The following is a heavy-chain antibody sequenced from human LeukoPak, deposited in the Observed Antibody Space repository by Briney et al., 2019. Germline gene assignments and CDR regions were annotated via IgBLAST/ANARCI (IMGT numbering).Heavy chain of an antibody. D-gene: IGHD3-10*01. J-gene: IGHJ4*02. CDR2: IYYSGST. Sequence: SETLSLTCTVSGDSISSSSYYWGWIRQPPGKGLGWIGYIYYSGSTNYNPSLKSRVTISVDTSKNQFSLKLSSVTAADTAVYYCARDRYYDSGSYYNWGQGTLVTVSS. CDR1: GDSISSSSYY. V-gene: IGHV4-61*05. CDR3: ARDRYYDSGSYYN.